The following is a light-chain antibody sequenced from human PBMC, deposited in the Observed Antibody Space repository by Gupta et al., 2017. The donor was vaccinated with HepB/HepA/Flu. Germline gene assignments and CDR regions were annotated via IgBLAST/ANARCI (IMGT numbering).Light chain of an antibody. CDR1: SSNIGRNT. Sequence: QSVLTQPPSASGTPGQRVTISCSGSSSNIGRNTVNWYQQLPGTAPKLLIYNNNQRPSGIPDRFSGSKSGTAASLAISGLQAEDEADYYCAAWDDNRNGVVFGGGTKLTVL. CDR2: NNN. CDR3: AAWDDNRNGVV. V-gene: IGLV1-44*01. J-gene: IGLJ2*01.